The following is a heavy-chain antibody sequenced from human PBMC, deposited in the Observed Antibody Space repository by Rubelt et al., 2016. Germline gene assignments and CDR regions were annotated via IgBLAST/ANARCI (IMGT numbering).Heavy chain of an antibody. CDR2: INHSGTT. V-gene: IGHV4-34*01. CDR1: GGSFSDYY. J-gene: IGHJ4*02. Sequence: QVQLQQWGAGLLKPSETLSLTCAVYGGSFSDYYWSWIRQPPGKGLEWIGEINHSGTTNNNPSLKSRVTTSVDTSKNQFSLKRRSLSAADTAVYYCARMGFRRPVYYPREYWGQGALVTVSS. CDR3: ARMGFRRPVYYPREY. D-gene: IGHD1-26*01.